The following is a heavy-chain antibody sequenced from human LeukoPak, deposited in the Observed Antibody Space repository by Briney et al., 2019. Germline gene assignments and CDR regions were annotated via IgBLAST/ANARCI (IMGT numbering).Heavy chain of an antibody. CDR2: IYTSGST. Sequence: PSETLSLTCTVSGGSISSYYWSWIRQPPGKGLEWIGYIYTSGSTNYNHSLKSRVTISVDTSKNQFSLKLSSVTAADTAVYYCARHSAYATPFDYWGQGTLVTVSS. V-gene: IGHV4-4*09. CDR3: ARHSAYATPFDY. J-gene: IGHJ4*02. CDR1: GGSISSYY. D-gene: IGHD3-10*01.